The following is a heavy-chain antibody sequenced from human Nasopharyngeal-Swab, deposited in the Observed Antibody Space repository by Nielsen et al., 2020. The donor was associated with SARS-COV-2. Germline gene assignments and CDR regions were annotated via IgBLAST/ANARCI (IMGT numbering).Heavy chain of an antibody. D-gene: IGHD4-23*01. J-gene: IGHJ3*02. CDR3: ARDRYGGGGGPDAFDI. CDR1: GYTFTSYG. Sequence: ASVKVSCKASGYTFTSYGISWVRQAPGQGLEWMGWISAYNGNTNYAQKLQGRVTMTTDTSTSTAYMELRSLRSDDTAVYYCARDRYGGGGGPDAFDIWGQGTMVTVSS. CDR2: ISAYNGNT. V-gene: IGHV1-18*01.